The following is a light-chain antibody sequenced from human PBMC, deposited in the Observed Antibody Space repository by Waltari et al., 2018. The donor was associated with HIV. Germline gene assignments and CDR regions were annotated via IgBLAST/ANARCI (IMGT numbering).Light chain of an antibody. CDR1: ALPKKY. CDR2: EDS. Sequence: SYELTQPPSVAVSPGQTARITCTGDALPKKYASWYQQKSGQAPVLVIYEDSKRPSGVPEGCGGSRAGRTGAWTISGAEVGDEAGDDCYSTDNSGHHRVFGTGTKLTVL. V-gene: IGLV3-10*01. J-gene: IGLJ2*01. CDR3: YSTDNSGHHRV.